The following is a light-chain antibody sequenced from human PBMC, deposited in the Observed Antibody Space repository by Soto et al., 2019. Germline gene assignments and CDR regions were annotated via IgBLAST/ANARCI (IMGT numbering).Light chain of an antibody. V-gene: IGKV3-20*01. J-gene: IGKJ4*01. Sequence: EIVLTQSPGTLSLSPGERAAVSCRARQSVSSDYLAWYQQKPGQTPKVLIYRASSRATGIPDRFSGSGSGTDFTLTISRLEPEDFAVYYCQQYGSSPLTFGGGTKADI. CDR1: QSVSSDY. CDR3: QQYGSSPLT. CDR2: RAS.